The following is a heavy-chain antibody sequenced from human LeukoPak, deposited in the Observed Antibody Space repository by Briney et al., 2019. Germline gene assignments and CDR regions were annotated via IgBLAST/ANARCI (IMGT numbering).Heavy chain of an antibody. V-gene: IGHV3-48*04. CDR2: ISNDLSTI. Sequence: PGGSLRLSCAASGFTFSDYRMNWVRQAPGKGLEWISYISNDLSTIHYAASVKGRFTISRDNARNSLYLQMDSLRAEDTAVYYCARVEWELAPCFDYWGQETLVTVSS. CDR1: GFTFSDYR. J-gene: IGHJ4*02. D-gene: IGHD1-26*01. CDR3: ARVEWELAPCFDY.